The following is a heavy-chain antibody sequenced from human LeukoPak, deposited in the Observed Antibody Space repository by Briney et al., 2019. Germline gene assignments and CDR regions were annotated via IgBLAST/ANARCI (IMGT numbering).Heavy chain of an antibody. Sequence: GGSLRLSCAASGFTFSSFGIHWVRQAPGKGLEWVSFISHDGSESFHTESVKGRFTISRDNFKNTVDLQVSGLKEEDTAVYYCARDWGQRGVGATLANWGQGTLVIVSS. V-gene: IGHV3-30*19. J-gene: IGHJ4*02. CDR3: ARDWGQRGVGATLAN. CDR1: GFTFSSFG. D-gene: IGHD1-26*01. CDR2: ISHDGSES.